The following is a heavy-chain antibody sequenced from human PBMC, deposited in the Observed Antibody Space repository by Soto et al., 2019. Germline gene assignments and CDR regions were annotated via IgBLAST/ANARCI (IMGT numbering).Heavy chain of an antibody. CDR1: GFTFSSYA. Sequence: GGSLRLSCAASGFTFSSYAMHWVRQAPGKGLEYVSAISSNGGSTYYADSVKGRFTISRDNSKNTLYLQMGSLRAEDMAVYYCARNQFGEAAGALEYWGQGTLVTVSS. J-gene: IGHJ4*02. D-gene: IGHD6-13*01. CDR2: ISSNGGST. V-gene: IGHV3-64*02. CDR3: ARNQFGEAAGALEY.